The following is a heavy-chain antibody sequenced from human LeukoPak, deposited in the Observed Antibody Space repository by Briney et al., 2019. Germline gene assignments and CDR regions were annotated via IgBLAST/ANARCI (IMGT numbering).Heavy chain of an antibody. J-gene: IGHJ4*02. D-gene: IGHD6-13*01. CDR1: GFTFDDYT. CDR2: ISWNSGSI. V-gene: IGHV3-9*01. Sequence: GGSLRLSCAASGFTFDDYTMHWVRQAPGKGLEWVSGISWNSGSIGYANSVKGRFTISRDNAKNSLYLQMNSLRAEDTALYYCAKDWGYSSSSIDYWGQGTLVTVSS. CDR3: AKDWGYSSSSIDY.